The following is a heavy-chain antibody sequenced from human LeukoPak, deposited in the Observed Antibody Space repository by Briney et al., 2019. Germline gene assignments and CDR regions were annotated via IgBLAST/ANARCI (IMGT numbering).Heavy chain of an antibody. Sequence: SETLSLTCTVSGGSISSSSYYWGWIRQPPGKGLEWIGEIYHSGSTNYNPSLKSRVTISVDKSKNQFSLKLSSVTAEDTAVYYCARVSTVVTHAFDIWGQGTMVTVSS. CDR1: GGSISSSSYY. CDR3: ARVSTVVTHAFDI. V-gene: IGHV4-39*07. D-gene: IGHD4-23*01. CDR2: IYHSGST. J-gene: IGHJ3*02.